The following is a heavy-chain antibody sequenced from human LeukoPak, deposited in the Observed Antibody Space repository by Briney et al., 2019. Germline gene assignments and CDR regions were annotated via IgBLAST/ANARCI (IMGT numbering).Heavy chain of an antibody. J-gene: IGHJ4*02. D-gene: IGHD3-10*01. CDR3: AKDPSWYGSGSYYPYYFDY. CDR2: ISGSGGST. Sequence: PGGSLRLSCAASGFTFSSYAMSWVRQAPGKGLEWVSAISGSGGSTYYADSVKGRFTISRDNSKNTLYLQMNSLRAEDTAVYYCAKDPSWYGSGSYYPYYFDYWGQGTLVTVSS. V-gene: IGHV3-23*01. CDR1: GFTFSSYA.